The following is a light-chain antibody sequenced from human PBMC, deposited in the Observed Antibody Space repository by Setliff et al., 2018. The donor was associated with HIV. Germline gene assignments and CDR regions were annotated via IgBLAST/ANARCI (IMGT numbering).Light chain of an antibody. CDR2: DVS. CDR1: SSDVGGYNY. Sequence: QSVLTQPASVSGSPGQSITISCAGTSSDVGGYNYVSWYQQHPGKAPKLMIYDVSKRPSGVSTRFSGSNSGNTASLTISGLQAEDEADYFCNSYTSSSTLYVFGTGTKVTVL. V-gene: IGLV2-14*01. J-gene: IGLJ1*01. CDR3: NSYTSSSTLYV.